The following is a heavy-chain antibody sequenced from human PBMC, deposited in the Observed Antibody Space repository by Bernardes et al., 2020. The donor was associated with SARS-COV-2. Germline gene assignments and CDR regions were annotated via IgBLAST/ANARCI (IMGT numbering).Heavy chain of an antibody. CDR1: GFAISTYW. V-gene: IGHV3-7*03. CDR3: ARDTSATGGLEV. J-gene: IGHJ4*03. D-gene: IGHD2-8*02. CDR2: IRQDGSER. Sequence: GALQLSCAASGFAISTYWMNWVRQAPGTGLEWVANIRQDGSERHHVDSVRGRFTISRDNSKNSLYLQMDSLRAEDTAVYYCARDTSATGGLEVWGQGNVV.